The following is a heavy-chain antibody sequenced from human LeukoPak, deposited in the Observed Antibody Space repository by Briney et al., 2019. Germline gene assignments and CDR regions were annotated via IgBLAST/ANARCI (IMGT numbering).Heavy chain of an antibody. D-gene: IGHD5-24*01. J-gene: IGHJ4*02. CDR3: ARDALRRWLQSGGFDY. CDR1: GFTFSSYW. CDR2: TKQDGSEK. V-gene: IGHV3-7*01. Sequence: PGGSLRLSCAASGFTFSSYWMSWVRQAPGKGLEWVANTKQDGSEKYYVDSVKGRFTISRDNSKNTLYLQMNSLRAEDTAVYYCARDALRRWLQSGGFDYWGQGTLVTVSS.